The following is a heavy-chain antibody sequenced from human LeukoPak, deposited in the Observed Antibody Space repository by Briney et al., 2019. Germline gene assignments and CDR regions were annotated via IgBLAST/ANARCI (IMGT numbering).Heavy chain of an antibody. D-gene: IGHD6-25*01. J-gene: IGHJ4*02. Sequence: GRSLRLSCAASGFTFSSYAMHWVRQAPGKGLEWVAVISYDGSNKYYADSVKGRFTFSRDNSKNTLYLQMNSLRAEDTAVYYCAKSAAGFDYWGQGTLVTVSS. V-gene: IGHV3-30-3*01. CDR1: GFTFSSYA. CDR2: ISYDGSNK. CDR3: AKSAAGFDY.